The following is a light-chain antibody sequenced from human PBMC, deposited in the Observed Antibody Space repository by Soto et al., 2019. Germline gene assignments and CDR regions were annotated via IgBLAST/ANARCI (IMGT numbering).Light chain of an antibody. V-gene: IGKV3-15*01. Sequence: IVMTQSPATLSVSPGERAILPCRASQSVSSNLAWYQQKPGLAPRILIYGASTRATDIPARFSGSGSGTVFTLTISSLQSEDFAVYYCQQYNQWPVTFVXG. CDR1: QSVSSN. J-gene: IGKJ4*01. CDR3: QQYNQWPVT. CDR2: GAS.